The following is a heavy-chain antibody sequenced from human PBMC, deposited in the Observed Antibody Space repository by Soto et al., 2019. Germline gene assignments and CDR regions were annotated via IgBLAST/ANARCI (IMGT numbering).Heavy chain of an antibody. Sequence: GGSLRLSCAASGFTFSSYAMSWVRQAPGKGLEWVSAISGSGGSTYYADSVKGRFTISRDNSKNTLYLQMNSLRAEDTAVYYCAKVFGDYVPYYYYGMEVWGQGTTVTVSS. CDR3: AKVFGDYVPYYYYGMEV. D-gene: IGHD4-17*01. CDR1: GFTFSSYA. V-gene: IGHV3-23*01. J-gene: IGHJ6*02. CDR2: ISGSGGST.